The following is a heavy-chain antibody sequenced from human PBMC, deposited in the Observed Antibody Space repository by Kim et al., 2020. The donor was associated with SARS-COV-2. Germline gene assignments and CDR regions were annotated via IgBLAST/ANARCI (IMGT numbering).Heavy chain of an antibody. V-gene: IGHV1-2*02. D-gene: IGHD3-22*01. CDR3: AREVTTMIVVVITPYYYYGMDV. CDR1: GYTFTGYY. Sequence: ASVKVSCKASGYTFTGYYMHWVRQAPGQGLEWMGWINPNSGGTNYAQKFQGRVTMTRDTSISTDYMELSRLRSDDTAVYYCAREVTTMIVVVITPYYYYGMDVWGQGTTVTVSS. J-gene: IGHJ6*02. CDR2: INPNSGGT.